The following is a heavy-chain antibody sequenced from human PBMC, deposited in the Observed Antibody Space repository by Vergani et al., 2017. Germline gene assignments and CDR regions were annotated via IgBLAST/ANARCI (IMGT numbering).Heavy chain of an antibody. D-gene: IGHD6-19*01. V-gene: IGHV4-4*07. CDR2: LCPSGST. Sequence: QVQMQESGPGLVKTSETLSLTCSASGAPISYWCWSWLRQPAGKGLEWIGRLCPSGSTNYKPSLKSRVTMSIDTSKNQFSLKLTSVTAADTAVYYCARVIAVAGAFDYWGQGTLVTVSS. CDR3: ARVIAVAGAFDY. CDR1: GAPISYWC. J-gene: IGHJ4*02.